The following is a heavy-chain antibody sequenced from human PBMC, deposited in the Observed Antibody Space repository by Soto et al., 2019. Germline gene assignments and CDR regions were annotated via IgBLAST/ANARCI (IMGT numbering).Heavy chain of an antibody. J-gene: IGHJ5*02. CDR3: ERESQLERRFVWSDP. CDR2: IYYSWST. V-gene: IGHV4-59*01. D-gene: IGHD1-1*01. CDR1: SGSISSYY. Sequence: SETLSLTCTVSSGSISSYYWTLIRQPRGKGLEWSGYIYYSWSTDYSPSLKSRVTITVDTSKNQFSLKLSSVTAADTAVYYCERESQLERRFVWSDPWGQGTLVTVSS.